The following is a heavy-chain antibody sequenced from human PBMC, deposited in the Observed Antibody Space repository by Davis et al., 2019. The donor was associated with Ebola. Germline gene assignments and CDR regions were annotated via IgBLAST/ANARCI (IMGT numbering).Heavy chain of an antibody. CDR2: IIPILGIA. V-gene: IGHV1-69*04. Sequence: SVPVPCMASGYTFTQYAMYSVRQAPGQSLVGMGRIIPILGIANYAQKFQGSVTITADKSTSTAYMELSSLRSEDTAVYYCARDDFWSGSHWFDPWGQGTLVTVSS. D-gene: IGHD3-3*01. CDR1: GYTFTQYA. CDR3: ARDDFWSGSHWFDP. J-gene: IGHJ5*02.